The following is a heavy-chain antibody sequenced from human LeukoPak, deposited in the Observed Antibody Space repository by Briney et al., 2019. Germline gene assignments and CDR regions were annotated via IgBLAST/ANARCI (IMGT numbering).Heavy chain of an antibody. D-gene: IGHD3-10*01. V-gene: IGHV3-7*01. CDR1: GFTFSSHS. J-gene: IGHJ4*02. CDR2: IKQDGSEK. CDR3: ARDFPSIYGSGSTADY. Sequence: GSLRLSCEASGFTFSSHSMNWVRQAPGKGLEWVANIKQDGSEKYYVDSVKGRFTISRDNAKNSLYLQMNSLRAEDTAVYYCARDFPSIYGSGSTADYWGQGTLVTVSS.